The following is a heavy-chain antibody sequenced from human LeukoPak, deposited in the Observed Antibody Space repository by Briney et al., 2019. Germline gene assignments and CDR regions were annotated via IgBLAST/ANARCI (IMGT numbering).Heavy chain of an antibody. CDR2: IIPIFGTA. CDR1: GYTFSTYV. V-gene: IGHV1-69*13. CDR3: ARRTNWNDVGVDY. D-gene: IGHD1-20*01. J-gene: IGHJ4*02. Sequence: GASVKVSCKASGYTFSTYVIIWVRQAPGQGLEWMGGIIPIFGTANYAQKFQGRVTITADESTSTAYMELSSLRSEDTAVYYCARRTNWNDVGVDYWGQGTLVTVSS.